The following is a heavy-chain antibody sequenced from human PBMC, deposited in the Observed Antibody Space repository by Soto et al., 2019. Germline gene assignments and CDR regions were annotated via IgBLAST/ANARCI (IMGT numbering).Heavy chain of an antibody. Sequence: GGSLSLSCSASGFTFSSYEVHWVRQAPGKRLEWVSYISSSGSTIYYADSVKGRFTISRDNAKNSLYLQMNSLRAEDTAVYYCAREWGSSSGWHAKYGMDVWGQGTTVTVSS. CDR2: ISSSGSTI. V-gene: IGHV3-48*03. D-gene: IGHD6-19*01. J-gene: IGHJ6*02. CDR3: AREWGSSSGWHAKYGMDV. CDR1: GFTFSSYE.